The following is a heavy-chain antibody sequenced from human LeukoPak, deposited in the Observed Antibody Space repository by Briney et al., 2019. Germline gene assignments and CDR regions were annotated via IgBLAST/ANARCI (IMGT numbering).Heavy chain of an antibody. D-gene: IGHD3-16*02. V-gene: IGHV3-48*02. CDR3: ARSYPPGG. Sequence: GGSLRLSCAASGFTFSSYSMNWVRQAPGKGLEWVSYISSSSSTIYYADSVKGRFTISRDNAKNSLYLQMNSLRDKDTAVYYCARSYPPGGWGQGTLVTVSS. CDR2: ISSSSSTI. J-gene: IGHJ4*02. CDR1: GFTFSSYS.